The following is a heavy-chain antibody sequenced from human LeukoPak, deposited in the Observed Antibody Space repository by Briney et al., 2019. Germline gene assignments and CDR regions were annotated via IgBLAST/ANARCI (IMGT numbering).Heavy chain of an antibody. J-gene: IGHJ3*02. CDR2: ISGSGGSI. Sequence: SGGSLRLYCAASGFTFSSYAMSWVRQAPGQGLEWVSAISGSGGSIYYADSVKGRFTISRDNSKNTLYLQMNSLRAEDSAVYYCAKESVRGAFDIWGQGTMVTVSS. V-gene: IGHV3-23*01. CDR3: AKESVRGAFDI. D-gene: IGHD3-10*01. CDR1: GFTFSSYA.